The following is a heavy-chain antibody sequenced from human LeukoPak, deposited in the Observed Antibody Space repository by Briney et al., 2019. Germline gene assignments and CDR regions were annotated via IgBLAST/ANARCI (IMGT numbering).Heavy chain of an antibody. CDR3: AKFEGALLGNYYMDV. J-gene: IGHJ6*03. CDR2: ISGSGGST. CDR1: GFTFSSYA. V-gene: IGHV3-23*01. Sequence: PGGSLRLSCAASGFTFSSYAMSWVRQAPGKGLEWVSAISGSGGSTYYADSVKGRFTISRDKSKNTLFLQMVSLRAEDTAVYYCAKFEGALLGNYYMDVWGKGTTVTVSS.